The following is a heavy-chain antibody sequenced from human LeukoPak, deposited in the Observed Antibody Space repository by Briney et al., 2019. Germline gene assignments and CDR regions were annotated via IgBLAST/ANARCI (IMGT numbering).Heavy chain of an antibody. CDR3: ARDRGWELLRGYFDS. Sequence: ASVKVSCKASGYTFTGYYLHWVRQAPGQGLEWMGWINTNSGGTNYAQKFQGRVTMTRDTPISTAYMELSRLRSDDTAVYYCARDRGWELLRGYFDSWGQGTRVTVSS. CDR1: GYTFTGYY. CDR2: INTNSGGT. J-gene: IGHJ4*02. D-gene: IGHD1-26*01. V-gene: IGHV1-2*02.